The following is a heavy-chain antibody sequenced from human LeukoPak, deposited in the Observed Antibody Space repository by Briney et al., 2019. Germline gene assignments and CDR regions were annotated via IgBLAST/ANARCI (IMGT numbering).Heavy chain of an antibody. V-gene: IGHV4-39*01. Sequence: SETLSLTCTVSGVSISSSNSYWGWIHQPPGKGLEWIGSIYYSGNTYYNASLKSQVSISTDTSKNQFSLRLTSVTAADTAVYYCARQTGSGLFILPGGQGTLVTVSS. J-gene: IGHJ4*02. CDR2: IYYSGNT. CDR3: ARQTGSGLFILP. D-gene: IGHD3/OR15-3a*01. CDR1: GVSISSSNSY.